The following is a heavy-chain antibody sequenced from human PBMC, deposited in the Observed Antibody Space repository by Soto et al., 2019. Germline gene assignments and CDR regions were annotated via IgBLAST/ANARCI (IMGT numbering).Heavy chain of an antibody. Sequence: QVQLVQSGAEVKKPGASVKVSCKASGYTFTSYGISWVRQAPGQGLEWMGWISAYNGNTNYAQKLQGRVTMTTDTSTSKAYMELRSLRSDDTAVYYWARIDQRAEENTWFDPWGQGTLVTVSS. CDR1: GYTFTSYG. V-gene: IGHV1-18*01. CDR3: ARIDQRAEENTWFDP. J-gene: IGHJ5*02. D-gene: IGHD6-25*01. CDR2: ISAYNGNT.